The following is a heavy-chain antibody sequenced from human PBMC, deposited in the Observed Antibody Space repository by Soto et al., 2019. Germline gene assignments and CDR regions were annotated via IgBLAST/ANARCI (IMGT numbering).Heavy chain of an antibody. CDR3: ARAPYEDYAVPEPNYFDS. D-gene: IGHD4-17*01. J-gene: IGHJ4*02. CDR1: GGTFSTLA. V-gene: IGHV1-69*01. Sequence: QVQLVQSGTEAKKPGSSVKVSCKASGGTFSTLAVSWVRQAPGQGLEWMGGIIPIFGRPVYAQKFQGRVTITADESTSLVYMELSSLSSEDTAVYYCARAPYEDYAVPEPNYFDSWGQGTLVTVSS. CDR2: IIPIFGRP.